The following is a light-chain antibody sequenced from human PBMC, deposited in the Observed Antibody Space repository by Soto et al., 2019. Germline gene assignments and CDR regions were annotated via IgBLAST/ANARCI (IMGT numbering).Light chain of an antibody. CDR2: QVS. CDR1: SSDVGSYNY. V-gene: IGLV2-14*01. CDR3: SAYTGSTTAVV. J-gene: IGLJ2*01. Sequence: QSALTQPASVSGSPEQSITISCAGTSSDVGSYNYVSWYQQHPGKAPKLMIYQVSDRPSGVSNRFSGSKSGNTASLTISGLQAEDEAYYYCSAYTGSTTAVVFGGGTKPPS.